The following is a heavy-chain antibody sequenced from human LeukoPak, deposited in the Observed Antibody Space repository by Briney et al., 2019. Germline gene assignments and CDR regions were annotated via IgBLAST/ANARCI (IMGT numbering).Heavy chain of an antibody. Sequence: ASVKVSCKASGYTFTSYYMHWVRQAPGQGLEWMGIINPSGGSTSYAQKFQGRVTVTRDMSTSTVYMELSSLRSEDTAVYYCARGGGRSTEGGVWFYYYYMDVWGKGTTVTVSS. CDR2: INPSGGST. J-gene: IGHJ6*03. D-gene: IGHD3-16*01. V-gene: IGHV1-46*01. CDR1: GYTFTSYY. CDR3: ARGGGRSTEGGVWFYYYYMDV.